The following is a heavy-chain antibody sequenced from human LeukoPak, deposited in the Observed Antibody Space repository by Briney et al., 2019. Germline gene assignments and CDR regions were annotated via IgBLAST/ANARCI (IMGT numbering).Heavy chain of an antibody. CDR3: ATEGQEGDWASLDY. D-gene: IGHD3/OR15-3a*01. V-gene: IGHV1-2*02. CDR2: INPKSGDT. J-gene: IGHJ4*02. Sequence: GASVKVSCKASGYTFSAYYMHWVRQAPGQGLEWMGWINPKSGDTNYAQKFQGRVTMTRDTSISTAYMELSRLRSDDTAIYSCATEGQEGDWASLDYWGQGTLVTVSS. CDR1: GYTFSAYY.